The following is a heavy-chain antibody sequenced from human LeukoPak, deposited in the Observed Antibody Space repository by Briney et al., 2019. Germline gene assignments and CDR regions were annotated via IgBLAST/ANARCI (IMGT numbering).Heavy chain of an antibody. Sequence: GGSLRLSCAASGFTFSSYGMHWVRQAPGKGLEWVAVISYDGSNKYYADSVKGRFTISRDNSKNTLYLQMNSLRAEDTAVYYCAKGSVGATKDWGQGTLVTVSS. J-gene: IGHJ4*02. V-gene: IGHV3-30*18. CDR2: ISYDGSNK. CDR3: AKGSVGATKD. CDR1: GFTFSSYG. D-gene: IGHD1-26*01.